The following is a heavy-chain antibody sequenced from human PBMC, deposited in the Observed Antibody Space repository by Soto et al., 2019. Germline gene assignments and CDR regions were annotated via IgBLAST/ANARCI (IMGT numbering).Heavy chain of an antibody. CDR3: AKDRDSSGYYYRNY. D-gene: IGHD3-22*01. J-gene: IGHJ4*02. CDR1: GFTFSSYA. V-gene: IGHV3-23*01. Sequence: EVQLLESGGGLVQPGGSLRLSCAASGFTFSSYAMSWVRQAPGKGLEWVSAISGTGDSTYYADSVKGRFTISRDNSKNTLYLQINSLRAEDTAVYSCAKDRDSSGYYYRNYWGQGTLVTVSS. CDR2: ISGTGDST.